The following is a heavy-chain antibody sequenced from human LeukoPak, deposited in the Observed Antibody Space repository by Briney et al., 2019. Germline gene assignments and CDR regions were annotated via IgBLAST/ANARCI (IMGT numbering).Heavy chain of an antibody. D-gene: IGHD4-17*01. CDR3: ATHMTTVTTPFDY. J-gene: IGHJ4*02. CDR1: GFAFSDYA. V-gene: IGHV3-23*01. CDR2: INENDGGT. Sequence: GGSLRPSCVAPGFAFSDYAMNWVRQAPGKGLEWISSINENDGGTFYSDSVKGRFTVSRDNSKNTLYLQMNSLRAEDTAVYYCATHMTTVTTPFDYWGQGTLVTVSS.